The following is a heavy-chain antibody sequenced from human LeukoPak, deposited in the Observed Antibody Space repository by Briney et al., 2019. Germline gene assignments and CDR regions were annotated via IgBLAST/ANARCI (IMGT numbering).Heavy chain of an antibody. CDR3: ARLATSTGSYVDY. CDR2: IHDGDAT. V-gene: IGHV3-53*01. Sequence: PGGSLRLSCAVSGFTVGSKYMSWVRQAPGKGLEWLSVIHDGDATIYADSVKARITISRDHSKNTLYLQMNSLRVEDTAVCYCARLATSTGSYVDYWGQGTLVTVSS. CDR1: GFTVGSKY. J-gene: IGHJ4*02. D-gene: IGHD3-16*01.